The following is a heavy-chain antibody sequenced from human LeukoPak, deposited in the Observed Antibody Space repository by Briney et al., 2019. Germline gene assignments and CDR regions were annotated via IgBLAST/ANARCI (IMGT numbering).Heavy chain of an antibody. V-gene: IGHV3-33*01. CDR1: GFTFSSYG. CDR3: ARELPPVVNFYFDS. D-gene: IGHD3-22*01. J-gene: IGHJ4*02. CDR2: IWYDGSDK. Sequence: GRPLRLSCEASGFTFSSYGMHWVRQAPGKGLEWVAVIWYDGSDKYYADSVKGRFSISRDNSKNTLYLQMNSLRAEDTAVYYCARELPPVVNFYFDSWGQGTLVTVSS.